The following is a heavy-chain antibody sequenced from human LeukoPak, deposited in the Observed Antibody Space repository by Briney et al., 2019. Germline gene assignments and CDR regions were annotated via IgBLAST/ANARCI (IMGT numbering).Heavy chain of an antibody. J-gene: IGHJ3*02. D-gene: IGHD3-10*01. Sequence: GGSLRLSCAASGFTFSSYAMHWVRQAPGKGLEYVSAISSNGGSTYYADSVRGRFTISRDNAGSSVNLRMNSLRAEDTAVYYCAREPFSMARESTRNAFDIWGQGTMVTVSS. CDR1: GFTFSSYA. CDR3: AREPFSMARESTRNAFDI. V-gene: IGHV3-64*04. CDR2: ISSNGGST.